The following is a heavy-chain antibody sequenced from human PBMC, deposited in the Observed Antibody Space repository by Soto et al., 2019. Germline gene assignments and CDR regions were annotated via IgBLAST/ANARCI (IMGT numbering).Heavy chain of an antibody. CDR1: GFTFSRYS. D-gene: IGHD3-10*01. CDR3: ARDGERHNDRGVIDGMDV. J-gene: IGHJ6*02. CDR2: ISSSSSTI. V-gene: IGHV3-48*01. Sequence: PGGSLRLSCAASGFTFSRYSMNWVRQATGKGLEWVSYISSSSSTIYYADSVKGRFTISRDNAKNSLYLQMNSLRAEDTAVYYCARDGERHNDRGVIDGMDVWGQGTTVTVSS.